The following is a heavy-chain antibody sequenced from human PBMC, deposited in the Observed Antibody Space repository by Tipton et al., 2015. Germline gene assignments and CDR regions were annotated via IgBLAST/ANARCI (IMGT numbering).Heavy chain of an antibody. CDR3: ACHDYDLLTRDYQTVDY. V-gene: IGHV4-34*01. Sequence: TLSLTCAVYGGSFSSNYWSWIRQPPGKGLEWIGEINHVETTKYNPSLKSRVTISVDTSKKQVSLNITSVVAADTAEYYCACHDYDLLTRDYQTVDYWGQGTRVTVSS. J-gene: IGHJ4*02. CDR2: INHVETT. D-gene: IGHD3-9*01. CDR1: GGSFSSNY.